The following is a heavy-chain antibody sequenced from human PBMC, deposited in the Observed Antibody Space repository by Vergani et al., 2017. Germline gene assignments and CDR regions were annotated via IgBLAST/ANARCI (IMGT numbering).Heavy chain of an antibody. Sequence: VHLVQSGAEVKKPGESLKISCRASGYTFTQYWIVWVRQMPGKGLECLGLIHPADSDTRNSPSFRGQVTLSVDKSINTAFLQWTSLKASDTAIYYGARSSTTGWPHFDYWAQGSLITVSS. CDR1: GYTFTQYW. V-gene: IGHV5-51*01. CDR3: ARSSTTGWPHFDY. J-gene: IGHJ4*02. D-gene: IGHD6-19*01. CDR2: IHPADSDT.